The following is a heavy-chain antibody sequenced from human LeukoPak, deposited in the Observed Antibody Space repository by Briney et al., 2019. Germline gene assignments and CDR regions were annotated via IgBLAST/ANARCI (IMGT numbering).Heavy chain of an antibody. Sequence: GGSLRLSCATSGFNFNDYAMHWVRQAPGKCLEWVSLINGGGGRTYYADSVKGRFTISRDNSKNSLYLQMNSLRTEDTAIYYCARGTIYWGQGTLVTVSS. CDR2: INGGGGRT. V-gene: IGHV3-43*02. J-gene: IGHJ4*02. CDR3: ARGTIY. CDR1: GFNFNDYA.